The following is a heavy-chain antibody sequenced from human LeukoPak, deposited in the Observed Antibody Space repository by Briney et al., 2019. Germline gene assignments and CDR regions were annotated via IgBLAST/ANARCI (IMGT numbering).Heavy chain of an antibody. V-gene: IGHV3-30*03. CDR2: ISYDGSNK. CDR1: GFTFSSYG. D-gene: IGHD3-10*01. CDR3: ARGLFGFGELVSAFDI. Sequence: GGSLRLSCAASGFTFSSYGMHWVRQAPGKGMEWVAVISYDGSNKYYADSVKGRFTISRDNAKNSLYLQMNSLRAEDTAVYYCARGLFGFGELVSAFDIWGQGTMVTVSS. J-gene: IGHJ3*02.